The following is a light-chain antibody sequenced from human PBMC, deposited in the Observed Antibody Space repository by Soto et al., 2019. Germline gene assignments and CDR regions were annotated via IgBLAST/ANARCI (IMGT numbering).Light chain of an antibody. CDR2: GAS. CDR1: QSVSSN. J-gene: IGKJ5*01. Sequence: EIVMTQSPGTLSVSPGERVTLSCRASQSVSSNLAWYQQKPGQAPRLLIYGASTRATGIPARFSGSGSGTEFTLSISSLQSEDFAVYYCQQYNKWPFSITFGQGTRLEI. CDR3: QQYNKWPFSIT. V-gene: IGKV3-15*01.